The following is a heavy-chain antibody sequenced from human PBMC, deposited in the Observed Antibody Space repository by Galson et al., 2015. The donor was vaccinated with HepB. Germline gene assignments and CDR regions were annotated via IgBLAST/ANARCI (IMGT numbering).Heavy chain of an antibody. V-gene: IGHV1-3*01. CDR3: ARVLPMVRGVIGWFDP. J-gene: IGHJ5*02. CDR2: INAGNGNT. Sequence: SVKVSCKASGYTFTSYAMHWVRQAPGQRLEWMGWINAGNGNTKYSQKFQGRVTITRDTSASTAYMELSSLRSEDTAVYYCARVLPMVRGVIGWFDPWGQGTLVTVSS. D-gene: IGHD3-10*01. CDR1: GYTFTSYA.